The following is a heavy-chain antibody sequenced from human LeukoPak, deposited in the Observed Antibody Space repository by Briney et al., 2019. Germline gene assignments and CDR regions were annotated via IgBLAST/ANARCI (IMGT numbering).Heavy chain of an antibody. CDR1: GFTFSSYA. V-gene: IGHV3-23*01. CDR2: ISSGGSTI. D-gene: IGHD6-25*01. J-gene: IGHJ4*02. CDR3: AKATAATTYFDY. Sequence: GGFLRLSCAASGFTFSSYAMSWVRQAPGKGLEWVSAISSGGSTIFYGDSVKGRFAVSRDNSENTLYLQLNSLRAEDTAVYYCAKATAATTYFDYWGQGTLVTVSS.